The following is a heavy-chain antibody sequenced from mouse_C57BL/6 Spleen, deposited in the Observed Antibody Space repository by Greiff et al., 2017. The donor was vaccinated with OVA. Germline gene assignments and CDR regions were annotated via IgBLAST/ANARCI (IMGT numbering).Heavy chain of an antibody. Sequence: EESGPGLVKPSQSLSLTCSVTGYSITSGYYWNWIRQFPGNKLEWMGYISYDGSNKYNPSLKNRISITRDTSKNQFCLKLNSVTTEDTATYYCARIDGYYAMDYWGQGTSVTVSS. CDR3: ARIDGYYAMDY. J-gene: IGHJ4*01. D-gene: IGHD2-3*01. CDR2: ISYDGSN. CDR1: GYSITSGYY. V-gene: IGHV3-6*01.